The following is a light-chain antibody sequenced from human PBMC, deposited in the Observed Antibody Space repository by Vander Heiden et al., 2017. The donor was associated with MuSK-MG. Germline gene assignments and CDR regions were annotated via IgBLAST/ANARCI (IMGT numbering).Light chain of an antibody. Sequence: SSELTQDPAVSVALGQTVRITCQGDSLRSYYASWYQQKPGQAPVLVIYGKNNRPSGIPERFSGASSGNTASLTITGAQAEDEADYYCNSRDSSGNQLVFGGGTKLTGL. CDR2: GKN. CDR3: NSRDSSGNQLV. V-gene: IGLV3-19*01. J-gene: IGLJ2*01. CDR1: SLRSYY.